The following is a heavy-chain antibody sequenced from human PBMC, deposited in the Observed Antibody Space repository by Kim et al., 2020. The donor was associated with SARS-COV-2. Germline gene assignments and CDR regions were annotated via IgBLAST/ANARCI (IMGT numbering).Heavy chain of an antibody. CDR3: AALLRFQRDPYGMDV. V-gene: IGHV1-69*13. J-gene: IGHJ6*02. D-gene: IGHD3-3*01. Sequence: SVKVSCKASGGTFSSYAISWVRQAPGQGLEWMGGIIPIFGTANYAQKFQGRVTITADESTSTAYMELSSLRSEDTAVYYCAALLRFQRDPYGMDVWGQGTTVTVSS. CDR2: IIPIFGTA. CDR1: GGTFSSYA.